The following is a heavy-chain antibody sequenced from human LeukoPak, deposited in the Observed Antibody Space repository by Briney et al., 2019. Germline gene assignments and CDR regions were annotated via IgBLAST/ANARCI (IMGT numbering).Heavy chain of an antibody. CDR2: ISYDGSYK. CDR1: GFTSTSYA. CDR3: ARAAGTTTGGMDV. Sequence: GSLRLSCEASGFTSTSYAIHWVRQAPGKGLEWVAVISYDGSYKYYADSVKGRFTMSRDYSKNTVYLQMNSLRVEDTAVYYCARAAGTTTGGMDVWGQGTMGTVSS. D-gene: IGHD1-14*01. J-gene: IGHJ6*02. V-gene: IGHV3-30-3*01.